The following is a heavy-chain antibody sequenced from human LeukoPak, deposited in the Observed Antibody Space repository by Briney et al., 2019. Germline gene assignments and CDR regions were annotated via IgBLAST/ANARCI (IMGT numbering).Heavy chain of an antibody. V-gene: IGHV4-39*01. Sequence: PSETLSLTCTVSGDSISRSTYYWAWIRQPPGKGLEWIGSIYYSGSTYYNPSLKSRVTISVDTSKNQFSLKLSSVTAADTAVYYCARRSVVAAIGRNYYYGMDVWGQGTTATVSS. J-gene: IGHJ6*02. CDR1: GDSISRSTYY. CDR3: ARRSVVAAIGRNYYYGMDV. CDR2: IYYSGST. D-gene: IGHD2-15*01.